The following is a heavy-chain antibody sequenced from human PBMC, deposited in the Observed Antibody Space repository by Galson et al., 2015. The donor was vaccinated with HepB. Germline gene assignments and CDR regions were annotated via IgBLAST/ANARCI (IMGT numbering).Heavy chain of an antibody. D-gene: IGHD4-17*01. CDR3: ARHLYDYGDYGVNPEYYFDY. CDR1: GFTFRNYA. CDR2: ISDNGSNK. Sequence: SLRLSCATSGFTFRNYALDWVRRAPGKGPEWVAIISDNGSNKEYADSVKGRFTISRDNSKNTLFLQMNSLRAEDTAVYYCARHLYDYGDYGVNPEYYFDYWGQGTLVTVSS. V-gene: IGHV3-30-3*01. J-gene: IGHJ4*02.